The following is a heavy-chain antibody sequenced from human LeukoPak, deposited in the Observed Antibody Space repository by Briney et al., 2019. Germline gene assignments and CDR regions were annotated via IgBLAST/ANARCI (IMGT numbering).Heavy chain of an antibody. Sequence: SETLSLTCAVSGGSSRSGDYFWSWIRQATGKGLEWIGHVHYSGNTYYNPSLKSRVSISVDTSKNQFSLKLSSVTAADTAVYYCARENNDYGGKKAFDYWGQGTLVTVYS. CDR3: ARENNDYGGKKAFDY. J-gene: IGHJ4*02. CDR2: VHYSGNT. D-gene: IGHD4-23*01. V-gene: IGHV4-30-4*01. CDR1: GGSSRSGDYF.